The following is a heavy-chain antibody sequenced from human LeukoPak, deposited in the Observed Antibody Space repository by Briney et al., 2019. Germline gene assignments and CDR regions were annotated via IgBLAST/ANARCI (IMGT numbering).Heavy chain of an antibody. J-gene: IGHJ4*02. CDR3: AKSLGVGGYTRYKGFDQ. D-gene: IGHD3-16*02. CDR2: ISNSDGSS. V-gene: IGHV3-23*01. Sequence: GGSLRLSCAASGFAFNSFAMNWVRQAPGKGLEWVSSISNSDGSSHYADFVKGRFTISRDNSKNTLHLQVNSLRAEDTAVYYCAKSLGVGGYTRYKGFDQWGQGTLVTVSS. CDR1: GFAFNSFA.